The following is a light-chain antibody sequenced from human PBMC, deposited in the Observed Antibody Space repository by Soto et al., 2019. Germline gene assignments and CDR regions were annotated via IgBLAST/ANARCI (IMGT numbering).Light chain of an antibody. CDR1: QSVSSDY. J-gene: IGKJ1*01. CDR3: QQYGSSPRT. CDR2: GAS. V-gene: IGKV3-20*01. Sequence: EIVLTQSPGTLSLSPGERATLSCRASQSVSSDYLAWYQQKPGQAPRLLIYGASSRSTGIPDRFSGGGSGTDFALAISRLEPEACAVYYCQQYGSSPRTFGQGTKVEI.